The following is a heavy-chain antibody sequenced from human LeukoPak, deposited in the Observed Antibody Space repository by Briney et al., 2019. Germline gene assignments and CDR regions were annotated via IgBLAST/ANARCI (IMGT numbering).Heavy chain of an antibody. CDR3: ARGGRDDFWSGYYPYNWFDP. J-gene: IGHJ5*02. CDR1: GGTISSYY. D-gene: IGHD3-3*01. V-gene: IGHV4-4*07. Sequence: KPSETLSLTCTVSGGTISSYYWSWIRQPAGKRLEWIGRIYTSGSTNYNPSLKSRVTMSVDTSKNQFSLKLSSVTAADTAVYYCARGGRDDFWSGYYPYNWFDPWGQGTLVTVSS. CDR2: IYTSGST.